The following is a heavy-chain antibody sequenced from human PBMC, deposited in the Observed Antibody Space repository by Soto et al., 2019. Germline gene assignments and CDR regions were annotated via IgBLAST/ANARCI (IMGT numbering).Heavy chain of an antibody. Sequence: VKVSCKASGGTFSSYAISWVRQAPGQGLEWMGGIIPIFGTANYAQKFQGRVTITADESTSTAYMELSSLRSEDTAVYYCASSSGALGYCSSTSCLLIGWFDHWGQGTLVTVSS. CDR2: IIPIFGTA. CDR1: GGTFSSYA. CDR3: ASSSGALGYCSSTSCLLIGWFDH. D-gene: IGHD2-2*01. J-gene: IGHJ5*02. V-gene: IGHV1-69*13.